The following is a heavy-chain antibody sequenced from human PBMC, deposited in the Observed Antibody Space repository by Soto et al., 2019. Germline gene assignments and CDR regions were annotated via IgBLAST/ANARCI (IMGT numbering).Heavy chain of an antibody. CDR3: ARVSTVTLYYYYYRMDV. CDR1: GGSVSSGSYY. V-gene: IGHV4-61*01. CDR2: IYYSGST. D-gene: IGHD4-17*01. Sequence: PSETLSLTCTVSGGSVSSGSYYWSWIRQPPGKGLEWIGYIYYSGSTNYNPSLKSRVTISVDTSKNQFSLKLSSVTAADTAVYYCARVSTVTLYYYYYRMDVWGQGTTVTVSS. J-gene: IGHJ6*02.